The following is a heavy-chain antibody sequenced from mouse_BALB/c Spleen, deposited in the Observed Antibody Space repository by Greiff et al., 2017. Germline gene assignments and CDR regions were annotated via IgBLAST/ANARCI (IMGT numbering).Heavy chain of an antibody. V-gene: IGHV1S56*01. Sequence: LQQSGPELVKPGASVRISCKASGYTFTSYYIHWVKQRPGQGLEWIGWIYPGNVNTKYNEKFKGKATLTADKSSSTAYMQLSSLTSEDSAVYFCARSDFHYYAMDYWGQGTSVTVSS. CDR3: ARSDFHYYAMDY. CDR2: IYPGNVNT. CDR1: GYTFTSYY. J-gene: IGHJ4*01.